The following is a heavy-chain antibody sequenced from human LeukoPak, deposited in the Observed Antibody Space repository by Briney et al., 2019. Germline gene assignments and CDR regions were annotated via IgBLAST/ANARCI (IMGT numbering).Heavy chain of an antibody. CDR1: GFTVSSNY. J-gene: IGHJ6*02. CDR3: ARDMIYCSGGSCYPIYYYYYGMDV. V-gene: IGHV3-66*01. Sequence: GGSLRLSCAASGFTVSSNYMSWVRQAPGKGLEWVSVIYSGGSTYYADSVKGRFTISRDNSKNTLYPQMNSLRAEDTAVYYCARDMIYCSGGSCYPIYYYYYGMDVWGQGTTVTVSS. CDR2: IYSGGST. D-gene: IGHD2-15*01.